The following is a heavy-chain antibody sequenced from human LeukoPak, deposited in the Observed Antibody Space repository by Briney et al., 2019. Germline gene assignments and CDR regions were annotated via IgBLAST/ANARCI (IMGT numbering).Heavy chain of an antibody. J-gene: IGHJ6*02. CDR1: GFIFSSYA. D-gene: IGHD3-3*01. Sequence: GGSLRLSCAASGFIFSSYAMHWVRQAPGKGLEWVAVISYDGSNKYYADSVKGRFTISRDNSKNTLYLQMNSLRAEDTAVYYCARDRAILFLEWFPTHYYYGMDVWGQGTTVTVSS. CDR3: ARDRAILFLEWFPTHYYYGMDV. V-gene: IGHV3-30-3*01. CDR2: ISYDGSNK.